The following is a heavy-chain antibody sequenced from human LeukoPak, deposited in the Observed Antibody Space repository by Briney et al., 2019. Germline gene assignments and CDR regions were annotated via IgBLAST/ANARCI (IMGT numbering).Heavy chain of an antibody. J-gene: IGHJ4*02. Sequence: GSLPLTCTASGFTLNGYSVNRVRQAPGKGLEWVSSISTSSSYIYYADSVKGRFTISRNNPKNSLYLQMNSLRAEDTAVYYCARNRGDPSYFDYWGQGTLGTVSS. D-gene: IGHD4-17*01. V-gene: IGHV3-21*01. CDR2: ISTSSSYI. CDR1: GFTLNGYS. CDR3: ARNRGDPSYFDY.